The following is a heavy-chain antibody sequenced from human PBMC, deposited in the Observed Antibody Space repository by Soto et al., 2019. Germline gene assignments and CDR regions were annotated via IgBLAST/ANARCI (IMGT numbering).Heavy chain of an antibody. CDR3: ARRKERSGPDYFDY. D-gene: IGHD6-25*01. CDR2: MNPNTGNT. Sequence: QEQLVQSGAEVKKPGASVKVSCKTSGYTFSTYDINCVRQAPGQGLEWVGWMNPNTGNTGYAQKFRGRVTLTRNTSISTAYMELMRLKTDDTAVYFCARRKERSGPDYFDYWGQGTLVTVSS. V-gene: IGHV1-8*01. CDR1: GYTFSTYD. J-gene: IGHJ4*02.